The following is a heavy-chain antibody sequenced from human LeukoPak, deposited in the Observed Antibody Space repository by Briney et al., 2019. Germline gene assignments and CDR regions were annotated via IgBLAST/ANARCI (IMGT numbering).Heavy chain of an antibody. CDR2: ISAYNGNT. V-gene: IGHV1-18*01. Sequence: GASVKVSCKASGYTFTSYGISWVRQAPGQGLEWMGRISAYNGNTNYAQKLQGRVTMTTDTSTSTAYMELRSLRSDDTAVYYCARDRSIYYDSSGYPFDYWGQGTLVTVSS. D-gene: IGHD3-22*01. CDR3: ARDRSIYYDSSGYPFDY. CDR1: GYTFTSYG. J-gene: IGHJ4*02.